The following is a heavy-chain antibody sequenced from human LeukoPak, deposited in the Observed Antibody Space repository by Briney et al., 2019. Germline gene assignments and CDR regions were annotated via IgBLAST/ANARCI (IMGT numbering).Heavy chain of an antibody. Sequence: SETLSLTCTVSGASISSGHYYWSWIRQPPGKGLEWIGDVYYSGSTYYNTSLKSRLTISVDTSKNQFSLKLSSVTAADTAVYYCARVADTAMNFFDYWGQGTLVTVSS. J-gene: IGHJ4*02. V-gene: IGHV4-30-4*08. CDR1: GASISSGHYY. CDR2: VYYSGST. D-gene: IGHD5-18*01. CDR3: ARVADTAMNFFDY.